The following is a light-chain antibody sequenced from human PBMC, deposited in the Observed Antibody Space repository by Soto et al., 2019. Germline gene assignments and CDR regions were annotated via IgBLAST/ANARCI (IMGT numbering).Light chain of an antibody. Sequence: EIVLTQSPVTLSLSPGERATLSCRASQSASTNLAWFQQKPGQAPRLLIYAASRRATGMPDRFSGSGSGTDFTLTISRLAPEDFAAYYCQQYDNSWTFGQGTKVDI. CDR2: AAS. V-gene: IGKV3-20*01. CDR3: QQYDNSWT. J-gene: IGKJ1*01. CDR1: QSASTN.